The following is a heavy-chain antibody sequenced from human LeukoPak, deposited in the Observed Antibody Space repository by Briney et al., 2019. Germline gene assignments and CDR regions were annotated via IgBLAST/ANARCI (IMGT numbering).Heavy chain of an antibody. D-gene: IGHD6-6*01. Sequence: GASVKVSCKASGYTFTGYYMHWVRQAPGQGLEWMGWINPNSGGTNYAQKFQGRVTMTRDTSISTAYMELSSLRSEDTAVYYCARDGEYSSSSREYYFDYWGQGTLVTVSS. CDR2: INPNSGGT. V-gene: IGHV1-2*02. J-gene: IGHJ4*02. CDR1: GYTFTGYY. CDR3: ARDGEYSSSSREYYFDY.